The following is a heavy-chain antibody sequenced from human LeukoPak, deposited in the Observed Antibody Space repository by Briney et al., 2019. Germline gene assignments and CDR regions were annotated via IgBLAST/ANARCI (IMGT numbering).Heavy chain of an antibody. V-gene: IGHV4-39*01. J-gene: IGHJ4*02. CDR1: GGSISSSSYY. D-gene: IGHD3-16*02. CDR3: ASLPYDYVWGSYRNFDY. Sequence: SETLSLTCTVSGGSISSSSYYWGWIRQPPGKGLEWIGSIYYSGSTYYNPSLKSRVTISVDTSKNQFSLKLSSVTAADTAVYYCASLPYDYVWGSYRNFDYWGQGTLVTVSS. CDR2: IYYSGST.